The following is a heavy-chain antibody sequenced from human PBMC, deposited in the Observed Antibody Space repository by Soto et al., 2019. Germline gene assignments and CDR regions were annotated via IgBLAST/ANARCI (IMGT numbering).Heavy chain of an antibody. D-gene: IGHD3-16*02. CDR2: IYYSGST. J-gene: IGHJ4*02. V-gene: IGHV4-61*01. CDR3: AREVGTYYDYVWGSYRYTGRYFDY. Sequence: SETLSLTCTVSGGSVSSGSYYWSWTRQPPGKGLEWIGYIYYSGSTNYNPSLKSRVTISVDTSKNQFSLKLSSVTAADTAVYYCAREVGTYYDYVWGSYRYTGRYFDYWGQGTLVTVSS. CDR1: GGSVSSGSYY.